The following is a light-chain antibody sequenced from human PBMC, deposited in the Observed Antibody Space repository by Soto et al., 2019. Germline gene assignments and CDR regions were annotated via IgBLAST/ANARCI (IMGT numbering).Light chain of an antibody. CDR1: QDVSDH. J-gene: IGKJ5*01. V-gene: IGKV1-33*01. CDR3: QQYDSLVRT. CDR2: DTS. Sequence: EIKIPLSPSSLLVLAGATVTITGRASQDVSDHLNWYQQKPGKAPKLLIYDTSNLETGVPSRFSGSGTGTIFTLTINSLQPEDIATYYCQQYDSLVRTFGQGTKLEI.